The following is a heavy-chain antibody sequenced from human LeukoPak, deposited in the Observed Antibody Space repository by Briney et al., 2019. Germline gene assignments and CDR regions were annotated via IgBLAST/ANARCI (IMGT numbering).Heavy chain of an antibody. J-gene: IGHJ4*02. CDR3: VKAAGTPPTPYFDY. CDR2: IIPIFGTV. V-gene: IGHV1-69*13. Sequence: SVKVSCKASGGTFSSYAISWVRQAPGQGLEWMGGIIPIFGTVNYAQKFQGRVTITADESTSTAYMELSSLRSEDTAVYYCVKAAGTPPTPYFDYWGQGTLVTVSS. D-gene: IGHD6-13*01. CDR1: GGTFSSYA.